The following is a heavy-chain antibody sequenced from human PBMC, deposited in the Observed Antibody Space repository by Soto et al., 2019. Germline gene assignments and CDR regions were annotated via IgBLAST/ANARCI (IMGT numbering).Heavy chain of an antibody. Sequence: EVQLLESGGGLVQPGGSLRLSCAASGFTFSSYAMNWVRQAPGKGLEWVSGISGSSGTTYYAESVKGRFTISRDNSKDKLYLQMNSLRAEDTAVYYCAKDRGRVVVVPAAAFDSWGQGTLVTVFS. CDR2: ISGSSGTT. V-gene: IGHV3-23*01. D-gene: IGHD2-2*01. J-gene: IGHJ4*02. CDR3: AKDRGRVVVVPAAAFDS. CDR1: GFTFSSYA.